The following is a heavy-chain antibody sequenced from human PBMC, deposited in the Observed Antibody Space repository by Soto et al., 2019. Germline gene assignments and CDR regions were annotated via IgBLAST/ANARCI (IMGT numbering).Heavy chain of an antibody. V-gene: IGHV3-33*01. J-gene: IGHJ4*02. CDR1: GFTFGSYG. CDR2: IWYDGSNK. CDR3: ASSRAEVYFDY. Sequence: QVQLVESGGGVVQPGRSLRLSCAASGFTFGSYGMHWVRQAPGKGLEWVTIIWYDGSNKYYADSVKGRFTISRDNSKNTLYLQMNSLRAEDTAVYYCASSRAEVYFDYWGQGTLVTVSS.